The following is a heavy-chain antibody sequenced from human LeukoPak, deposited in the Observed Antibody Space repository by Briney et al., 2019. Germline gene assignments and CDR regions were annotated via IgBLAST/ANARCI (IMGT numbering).Heavy chain of an antibody. CDR2: IYSGGST. V-gene: IGHV3-53*05. J-gene: IGHJ1*01. Sequence: GGSLRLSCAASGFTVSSNYMSWVRQAPGKGLEWVSVIYSGGSTYYADSVKGRFTISRDNAKNTLYLQMNSLRAEDTAVYYCAKAPLAYCGGDCYSWALNAEYCQHWGQGTLVTVSS. CDR3: AKAPLAYCGGDCYSWALNAEYCQH. D-gene: IGHD2-21*02. CDR1: GFTVSSNY.